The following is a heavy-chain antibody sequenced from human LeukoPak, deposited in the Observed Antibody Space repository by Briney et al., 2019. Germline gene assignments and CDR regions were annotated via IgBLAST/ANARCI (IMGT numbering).Heavy chain of an antibody. CDR1: GFSLSTSGVG. CDR3: AHSQPFFYDSSGYCFDY. Sequence: SGPTLVKPTQTLTLTCTFSGFSLSTSGVGVGWIRQPPGKALEWLALIYWNDDKRYSPSLKNRLTITKDTSKNQVALIMTNMDPVDTATYYCAHSQPFFYDSSGYCFDYWGQGTLVTVSS. J-gene: IGHJ4*02. D-gene: IGHD3-22*01. CDR2: IYWNDDK. V-gene: IGHV2-5*01.